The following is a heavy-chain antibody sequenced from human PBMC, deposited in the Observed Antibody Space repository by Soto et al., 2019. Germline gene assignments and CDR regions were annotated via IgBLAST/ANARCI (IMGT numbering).Heavy chain of an antibody. CDR1: GFSFSSYS. CDR3: ARGPPYIVLNENAEGDWFDP. V-gene: IGHV3-48*01. Sequence: GGSLRLSCAASGFSFSSYSMNWVRQAPGKGLEWVSYISSGSSAIYYADSVKGRFTISRDNARNSLYLQMNSLRAEDTAVYYCARGPPYIVLNENAEGDWFDPWGQGTLVTVSS. J-gene: IGHJ5*02. D-gene: IGHD2-8*02. CDR2: ISSGSSAI.